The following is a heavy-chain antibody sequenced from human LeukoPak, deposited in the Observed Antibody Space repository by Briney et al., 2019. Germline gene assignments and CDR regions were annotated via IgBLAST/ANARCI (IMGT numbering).Heavy chain of an antibody. Sequence: ASVKVSCKASGYTFTSYGISWVRQAPGQGLEWMGWNSAYNGNTNYAQKLQGRVTMTTDTSTSTAYMELRSLRSDDTAVYYCARDLMSFTMIAVASAHWGQGTLVTVSS. J-gene: IGHJ4*02. CDR3: ARDLMSFTMIAVASAH. CDR2: NSAYNGNT. V-gene: IGHV1-18*01. CDR1: GYTFTSYG. D-gene: IGHD3-22*01.